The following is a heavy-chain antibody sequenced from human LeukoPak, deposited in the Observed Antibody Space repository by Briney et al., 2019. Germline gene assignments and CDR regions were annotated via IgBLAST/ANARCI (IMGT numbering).Heavy chain of an antibody. D-gene: IGHD6-13*01. CDR3: YYSSRGGHFDY. CDR2: IYSGGST. V-gene: IGHV3-66*01. Sequence: PGGSLRLSCAASGFTVSSNYMSWVRQAPGKGLEWVSVIYSGGSTYYADSVKGRFTISRDNSKNTLYLQMNSLRAEDTAAYYCYYSSRGGHFDYWGQGTLVTVSS. CDR1: GFTVSSNY. J-gene: IGHJ4*02.